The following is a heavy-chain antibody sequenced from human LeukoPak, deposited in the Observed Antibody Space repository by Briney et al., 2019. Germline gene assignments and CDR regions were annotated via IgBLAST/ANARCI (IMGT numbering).Heavy chain of an antibody. V-gene: IGHV4-39*07. CDR3: ARGRGGIAVAGPFDY. CDR2: INHSGST. J-gene: IGHJ4*02. D-gene: IGHD6-19*01. Sequence: SETLSLTCSVSGGSFSSSSYYWGWIRQPPGKGLEWIGEINHSGSTNYNPSLKSRVTISVDTSKNQFSLKLSSVTAADTAVYYCARGRGGIAVAGPFDYWGQGTLVTVSS. CDR1: GGSFSSSSYY.